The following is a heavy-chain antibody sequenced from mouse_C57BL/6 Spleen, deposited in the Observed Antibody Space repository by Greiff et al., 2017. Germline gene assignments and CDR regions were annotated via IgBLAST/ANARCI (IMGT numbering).Heavy chain of an antibody. CDR2: IDPSDSYT. Sequence: QVQLQQPGAELVLPGASVKLSCKASGYTFTSYWMHWVKQRPGQGLEWIGEIDPSDSYTNYNQKFKGKSTLTVDTSSSTAYMQLSSLTSEDSAVFDCARPGDSNPPAYYAMDYWGQGTSVTVSS. V-gene: IGHV1-69*01. J-gene: IGHJ4*01. CDR3: ARPGDSNPPAYYAMDY. D-gene: IGHD2-5*01. CDR1: GYTFTSYW.